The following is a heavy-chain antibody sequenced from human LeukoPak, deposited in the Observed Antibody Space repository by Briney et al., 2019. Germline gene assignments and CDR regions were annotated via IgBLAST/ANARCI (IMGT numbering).Heavy chain of an antibody. CDR3: ARGAPPGLGVWYYYYMDV. CDR2: INHSGST. J-gene: IGHJ6*03. V-gene: IGHV4-34*01. Sequence: PSETLSLTCAVYGGSFSGYYWGWIRQPPGKGLEWIGEINHSGSTNYNPSLKSRVTISVDTSKNQFSLKLSSVTAADTAVYYCARGAPPGLGVWYYYYMDVWGKGTTVTVSS. D-gene: IGHD3-16*01. CDR1: GGSFSGYY.